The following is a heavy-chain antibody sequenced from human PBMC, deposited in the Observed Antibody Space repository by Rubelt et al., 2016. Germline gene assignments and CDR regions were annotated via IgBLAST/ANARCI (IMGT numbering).Heavy chain of an antibody. CDR2: IYSGGDT. J-gene: IGHJ4*02. Sequence: RQAPGKGLEWVSVIYSGGDTSSADSVKGRFTISRDNSKNTLYLQMNSLRAEDTAVYYCARGSYSSSSDYWGQGTLVTVSS. V-gene: IGHV3-66*02. D-gene: IGHD6-6*01. CDR3: ARGSYSSSSDY.